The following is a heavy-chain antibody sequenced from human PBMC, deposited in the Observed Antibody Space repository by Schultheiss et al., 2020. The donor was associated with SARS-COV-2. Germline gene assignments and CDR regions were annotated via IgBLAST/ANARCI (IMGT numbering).Heavy chain of an antibody. Sequence: GGSLRLSCAASGFTFSSYSMNWVRQAPGKGLEWVSSISSSSSYIYYADSVKGRFTISRDNAKNSLYLQMNSLRAEDTAVYYCASILYGSGSYYKGDLDAFDIWGQGTTVTVSS. CDR3: ASILYGSGSYYKGDLDAFDI. J-gene: IGHJ3*02. V-gene: IGHV3-21*01. CDR1: GFTFSSYS. CDR2: ISSSSSYI. D-gene: IGHD3-10*01.